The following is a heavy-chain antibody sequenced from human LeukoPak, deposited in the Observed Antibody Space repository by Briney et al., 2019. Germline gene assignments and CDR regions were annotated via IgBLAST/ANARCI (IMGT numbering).Heavy chain of an antibody. CDR1: GFIFGTTS. J-gene: IGHJ1*01. CDR3: SRDQH. Sequence: GGSLTLSRAVSGFIFGTTSMSWVRHPPGKGLEWVASINYDGSEKYYVGAVERLFTISRDTARRALFLQMNSVRAEDTAIYDCSRDQHWGQRTLLSVS. CDR2: INYDGSEK. V-gene: IGHV3-7*01.